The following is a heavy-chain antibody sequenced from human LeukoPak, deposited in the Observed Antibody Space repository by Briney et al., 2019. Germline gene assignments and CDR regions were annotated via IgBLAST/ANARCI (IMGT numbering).Heavy chain of an antibody. CDR3: AKGIYSSGWSYFDY. CDR2: ISSRGFTI. CDR1: GFTFSDYY. Sequence: GGSLRLSCAASGFTFSDYYMTWIRQAPGKGLEWVSYISSRGFTIYYADSVKGRFTISRDNAKNSLYLQMNSLRAEDTAVYYCAKGIYSSGWSYFDYWGHGTLVTVSS. J-gene: IGHJ4*01. D-gene: IGHD6-19*01. V-gene: IGHV3-11*01.